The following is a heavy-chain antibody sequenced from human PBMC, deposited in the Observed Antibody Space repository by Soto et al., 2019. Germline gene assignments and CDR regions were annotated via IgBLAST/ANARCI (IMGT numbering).Heavy chain of an antibody. J-gene: IGHJ4*02. Sequence: QVQLVESGGGVVQPGGSLRLSCAASGFTFSSYAMFWVRQTPGKGLEWVAHISYDGANKYYADSMKGRFTISRDNSKNTLYVQMNTLRTEDTALYYCARERDIHDSTALGLWGQGTLVTVSS. CDR1: GFTFSSYA. CDR2: ISYDGANK. D-gene: IGHD2-15*01. CDR3: ARERDIHDSTALGL. V-gene: IGHV3-30*04.